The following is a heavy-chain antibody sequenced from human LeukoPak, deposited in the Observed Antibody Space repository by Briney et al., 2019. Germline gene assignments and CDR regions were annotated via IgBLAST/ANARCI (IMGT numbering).Heavy chain of an antibody. D-gene: IGHD6-6*01. V-gene: IGHV1-69*04. CDR3: ARDLPYSRSSEDY. CDR1: GCTFSSYA. Sequence: SVTVSCKSSGCTFSSYAISWVRQAPAQGLEWMGRIIPILGIANYAQKFQGRVTITADKSTSTAYMELSSLRSEDTAVYYCARDLPYSRSSEDYWGQGTLVTVTS. J-gene: IGHJ4*02. CDR2: IIPILGIA.